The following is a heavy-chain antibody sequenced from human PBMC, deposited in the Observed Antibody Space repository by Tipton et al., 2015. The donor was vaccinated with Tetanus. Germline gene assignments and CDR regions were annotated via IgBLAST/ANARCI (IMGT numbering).Heavy chain of an antibody. J-gene: IGHJ3*01. CDR1: GGSINNYY. V-gene: IGHV4-59*01. Sequence: TLSLTCTVSGGSINNYYRSWIRQPPGKGLEWIAYIFHSGSTNYSPSLKSRVAISMDTSKNQISLKLSSVTAADTAVYYCARRSYCSSSRCFDAFDLWGQGTMVTVSS. CDR2: IFHSGST. D-gene: IGHD2-2*01. CDR3: ARRSYCSSSRCFDAFDL.